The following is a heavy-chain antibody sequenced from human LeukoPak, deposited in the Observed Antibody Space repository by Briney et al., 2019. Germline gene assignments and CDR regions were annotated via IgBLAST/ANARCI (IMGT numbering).Heavy chain of an antibody. CDR3: TRMTTGHDY. D-gene: IGHD4-17*01. Sequence: SETLSLTCAVSGVSFNDYYWSWVRQTPGKGLEWIGEINHSGYTNDSPSLKSRVTLSIDTSRKQFSLNLRSVTAADSGIYYCTRMTTGHDYWGQGTLVTVSS. CDR1: GVSFNDYY. V-gene: IGHV4-34*01. J-gene: IGHJ4*02. CDR2: INHSGYT.